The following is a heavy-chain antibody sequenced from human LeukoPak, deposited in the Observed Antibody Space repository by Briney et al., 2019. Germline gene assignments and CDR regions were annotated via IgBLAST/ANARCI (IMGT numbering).Heavy chain of an antibody. CDR1: GDSVSSNSAA. CDR3: ARMTTVVTRAYDY. V-gene: IGHV6-1*01. D-gene: IGHD4-23*01. CDR2: TYYRSKWYY. Sequence: PSQTLSLTCAISGDSVSSNSAAWNWIRQSPSRDLEWLGRTYYRSKWYYDYAVSVKSRITINPDTAENQFSLQLNSVTPEDTAVYYCARMTTVVTRAYDYWGQGTLVTVSS. J-gene: IGHJ4*02.